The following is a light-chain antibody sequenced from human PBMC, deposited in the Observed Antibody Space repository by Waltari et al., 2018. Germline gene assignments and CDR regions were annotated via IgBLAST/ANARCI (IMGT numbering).Light chain of an antibody. V-gene: IGKV1-39*01. J-gene: IGKJ3*01. CDR3: QQSYSTPREAWIT. CDR2: AAS. CDR1: QSISSY. Sequence: DIQMTQSPSSLSASVGDRVTITCRASQSISSYLNWYQQKPGKAPKLLIYAASSLQSGVPSRCSGSGSGTDFTLTISSLQPEDFATYYCQQSYSTPREAWITFGPGTKVDIK.